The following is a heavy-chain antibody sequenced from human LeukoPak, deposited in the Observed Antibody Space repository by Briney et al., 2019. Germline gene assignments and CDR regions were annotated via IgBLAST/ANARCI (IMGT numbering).Heavy chain of an antibody. Sequence: PGGSLRLSCAASGFTFSSYGMHWVRQAPGKGLEWVAFIRYDGSNKYYADSVKGRFTISRDNSKNTLYLQMNSLRAEDAAVYYCARGGYSGYDCDYWGQGTLVTVSS. D-gene: IGHD5-12*01. V-gene: IGHV3-30*02. CDR2: IRYDGSNK. CDR1: GFTFSSYG. CDR3: ARGGYSGYDCDY. J-gene: IGHJ4*02.